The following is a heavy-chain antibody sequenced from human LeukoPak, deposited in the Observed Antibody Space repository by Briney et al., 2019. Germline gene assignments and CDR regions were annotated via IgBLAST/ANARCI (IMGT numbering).Heavy chain of an antibody. J-gene: IGHJ3*02. CDR2: MNPNIGNT. Sequence: ASVKVSCKASGYTFTSYDINWVRQATGQGLEWIGYMNPNIGNTGSAQKFQGRVTITRDTSISTAYLELSSLRSEDTAVYYCATETGDTFDIWGQGTMVTVSS. D-gene: IGHD7-27*01. CDR3: ATETGDTFDI. V-gene: IGHV1-8*03. CDR1: GYTFTSYD.